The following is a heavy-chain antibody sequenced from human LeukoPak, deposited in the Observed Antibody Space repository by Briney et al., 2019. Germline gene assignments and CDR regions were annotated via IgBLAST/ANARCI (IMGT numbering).Heavy chain of an antibody. CDR1: GFTFSSYG. V-gene: IGHV3-33*06. CDR2: IWYDGSNK. Sequence: PGGSLRLSCAASGFTFSSYGMHWVRQAPGKGLEWAAVIWYDGSNKYYADSVKGRFTISRDNSKNTLYLQMNSLRAEDTAVYYCAKNGVWSGYYPYYYYYYMDVWGKGTTVTVSS. CDR3: AKNGVWSGYYPYYYYYYMDV. D-gene: IGHD3-3*01. J-gene: IGHJ6*03.